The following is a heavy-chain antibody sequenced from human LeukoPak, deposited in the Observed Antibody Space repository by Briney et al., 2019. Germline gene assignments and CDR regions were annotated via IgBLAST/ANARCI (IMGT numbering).Heavy chain of an antibody. V-gene: IGHV3-74*01. CDR1: GFSIRGYW. J-gene: IGHJ4*02. CDR3: VRDGDAYDFDL. D-gene: IGHD5-12*01. Sequence: GGSLRLSCAASGFSIRGYWMHWVRQAPGKGLMWVSRIKSDGSWTNYADSVRGRFTISRGNAKNTLFLQMVGLRAEDTAIYYCVRDGDAYDFDLWGQGILVTVSS. CDR2: IKSDGSWT.